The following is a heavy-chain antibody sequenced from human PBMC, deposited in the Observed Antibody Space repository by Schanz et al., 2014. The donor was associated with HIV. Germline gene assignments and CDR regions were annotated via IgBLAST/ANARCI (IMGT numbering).Heavy chain of an antibody. J-gene: IGHJ6*02. CDR1: GYTFTGYY. CDR2: INPNSGGT. D-gene: IGHD3-9*01. V-gene: IGHV1-2*02. Sequence: QVQLVQSGAEVKKPGASVKVSCKASGYTFTGYYMHWVRQAPGQGLEWMGWINPNSGGTNYAQKFQGRVTMTRDTSISTAYMELSRLRSEDTAVYFCARTDYDILTGYSLGYYGMDVWGQGTTVTVSS. CDR3: ARTDYDILTGYSLGYYGMDV.